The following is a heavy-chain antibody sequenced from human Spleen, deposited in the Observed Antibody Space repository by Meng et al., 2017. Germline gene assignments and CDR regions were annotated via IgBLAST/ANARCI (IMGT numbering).Heavy chain of an antibody. CDR1: GYSFTSYW. J-gene: IGHJ4*02. CDR2: IYPDDSDT. Sequence: GGSLRLSCKGSGYSFTSYWIGWVRQMPGKGLEWMGVIYPDDSDTRYSPSFQGQVTISADKFISTAYLQWSSLKASDTAVYYCARRWELRRAFDYWGQGTLVTVSS. CDR3: ARRWELRRAFDY. D-gene: IGHD1-26*01. V-gene: IGHV5-51*01.